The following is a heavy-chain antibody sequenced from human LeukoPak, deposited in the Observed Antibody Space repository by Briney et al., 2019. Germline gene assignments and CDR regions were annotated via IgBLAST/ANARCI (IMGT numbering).Heavy chain of an antibody. V-gene: IGHV1-8*01. Sequence: ASVKVSCKASGYTFTSYDINWVGQATGQGGEWMGWMNLKRGNTGYAQKYQARDTIPRNTSICTAYMELSSLRSEDTAVYYCARGPNGYFDYWGQGTLVTVS. CDR1: GYTFTSYD. CDR2: MNLKRGNT. J-gene: IGHJ4*02. D-gene: IGHD2-8*01. CDR3: ARGPNGYFDY.